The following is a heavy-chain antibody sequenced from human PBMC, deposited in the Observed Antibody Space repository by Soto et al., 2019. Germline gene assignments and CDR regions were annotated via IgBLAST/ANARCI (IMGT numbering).Heavy chain of an antibody. V-gene: IGHV4-34*01. CDR3: ARVPDR. J-gene: IGHJ5*02. Sequence: SETLSLTCTVSGGSISSDYCSWIRQPPGKGLEWIGEINHSGSTYYNPSLKSRVTISVDRSKNQFSLKLSSVTAADTAVYYCARVPDRWGQGALVTVSS. D-gene: IGHD2-2*01. CDR1: GGSISSDY. CDR2: INHSGST.